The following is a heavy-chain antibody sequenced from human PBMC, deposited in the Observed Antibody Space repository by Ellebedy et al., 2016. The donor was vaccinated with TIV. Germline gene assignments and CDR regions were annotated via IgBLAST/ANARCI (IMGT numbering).Heavy chain of an antibody. J-gene: IGHJ6*02. Sequence: AASVKVSCKASGYTFTSYDINGVRQATGQGLEWMGWMNSNSANTGYAQKFQGRVTMTRNTSTSTAYMELSSLTSEDTAVYYCARGRGQLPRGYNSYYYGIDVWGQGTTVTVSS. V-gene: IGHV1-8*01. CDR1: GYTFTSYD. CDR2: MNSNSANT. D-gene: IGHD2-2*01. CDR3: ARGRGQLPRGYNSYYYGIDV.